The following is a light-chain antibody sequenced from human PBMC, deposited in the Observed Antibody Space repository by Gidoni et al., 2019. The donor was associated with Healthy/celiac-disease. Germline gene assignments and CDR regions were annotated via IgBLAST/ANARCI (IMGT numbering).Light chain of an antibody. V-gene: IGKV3-20*01. CDR1: QSVSSSY. J-gene: IGKJ2*01. Sequence: ESVLTQPPGTLSLSPGERITLSCRASQSVSSSYLAWYQQKPGQAPRLLIYGASSRATGIPDRFSGSGSGTDFTLTISRLEPEEFAMYYCQQYGSSPGTFGQGTKLEIK. CDR2: GAS. CDR3: QQYGSSPGT.